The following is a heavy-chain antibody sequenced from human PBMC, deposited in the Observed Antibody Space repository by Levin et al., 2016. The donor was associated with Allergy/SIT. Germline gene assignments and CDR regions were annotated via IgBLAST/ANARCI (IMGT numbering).Heavy chain of an antibody. V-gene: IGHV3-30*03. CDR1: GFTFSNAW. CDR3: ARGGDVVVAATEHDY. J-gene: IGHJ4*02. Sequence: GESLKISCAASGFTFSNAWMSWVRQAPGKGLEWVAVISYDGSNKYYADSVKGRFTISRDNSKNTLYLQMNSLRAEDTAVYYCARGGDVVVAATEHDYWGQGTLVTVSS. CDR2: ISYDGSNK. D-gene: IGHD2-15*01.